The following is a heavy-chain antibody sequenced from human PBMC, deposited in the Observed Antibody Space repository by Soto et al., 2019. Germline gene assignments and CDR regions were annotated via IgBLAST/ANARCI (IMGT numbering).Heavy chain of an antibody. D-gene: IGHD3-22*01. CDR1: GYTFTIYV. V-gene: IGHV1-18*01. CDR3: ARVRYYDSSAGFYY. Sequence: QVQLVQSGAEVKKPEASVKVSCRASGYTFTIYVISWVRQAPGQGLVWIGWISAYNFNTTYAQKLQGRVTMTTDTSMSTAYMELKSLRSADPAVYYCARVRYYDSSAGFYYWGQGTLVTV. CDR2: ISAYNFNT. J-gene: IGHJ4*02.